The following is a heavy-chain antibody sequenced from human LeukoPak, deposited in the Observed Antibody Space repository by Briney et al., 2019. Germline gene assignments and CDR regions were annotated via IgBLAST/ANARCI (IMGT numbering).Heavy chain of an antibody. CDR2: ISSSSSYI. V-gene: IGHV3-21*01. Sequence: GGSLRLSCAASGFTFSSYNMNWVRQAPGKGLEWVSSISSSSSYIYYAGSVKGRFTISRDNAKNSLYLQMNSLRAEDTAVYYCARERGYSYGYGDYRGQGTLVTVSS. CDR1: GFTFSSYN. J-gene: IGHJ4*02. CDR3: ARERGYSYGYGDY. D-gene: IGHD5-18*01.